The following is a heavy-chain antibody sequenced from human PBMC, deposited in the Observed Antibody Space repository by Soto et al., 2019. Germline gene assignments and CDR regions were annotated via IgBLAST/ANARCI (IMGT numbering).Heavy chain of an antibody. Sequence: QVQLVESGGGVVQPGRSLRVSCAASGFTFRSYGMHWVRQAPGKGLEWVAVIWYDAKNKYYADSVKGRFTISRDNSKNTLYLQMNSLRAEDTAVYSGARGSNYALYYFDYWGQGTLVTVSS. V-gene: IGHV3-33*01. CDR3: ARGSNYALYYFDY. J-gene: IGHJ4*02. CDR2: IWYDAKNK. CDR1: GFTFRSYG. D-gene: IGHD4-4*01.